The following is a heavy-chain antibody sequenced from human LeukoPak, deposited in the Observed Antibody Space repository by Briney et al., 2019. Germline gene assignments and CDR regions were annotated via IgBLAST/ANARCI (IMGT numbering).Heavy chain of an antibody. V-gene: IGHV4-34*09. D-gene: IGHD3-10*01. CDR3: ASYGSGSYRFDP. J-gene: IGHJ5*02. Sequence: SETLSLTCAVYGVSFSGYYWSWIRQHPGKGLEWIGYIHHSGSTYYNPSLKSRVIISVDTSKNQFSLKLNSVTAADTAVYYCASYGSGSYRFDPWGQGTQVTVSS. CDR1: GVSFSGYY. CDR2: IHHSGST.